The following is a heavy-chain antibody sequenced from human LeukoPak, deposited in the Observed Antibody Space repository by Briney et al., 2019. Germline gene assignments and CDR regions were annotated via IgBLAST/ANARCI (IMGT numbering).Heavy chain of an antibody. CDR2: ISAYNGNT. Sequence: ASVKVFCKACGYTFNSCGISWVRQASGQGLEGMGWISAYNGNTNYAQKLQGRVTMTPDTSTSPAYMELRSLRSDDTAVYYCARFRFGELEGDWHFDYWGQGTLVTVSS. J-gene: IGHJ4*02. CDR1: GYTFNSCG. V-gene: IGHV1-18*01. CDR3: ARFRFGELEGDWHFDY. D-gene: IGHD3-10*01.